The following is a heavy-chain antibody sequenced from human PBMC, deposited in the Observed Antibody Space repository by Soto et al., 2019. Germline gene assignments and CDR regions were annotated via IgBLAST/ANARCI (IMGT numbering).Heavy chain of an antibody. V-gene: IGHV3-7*01. CDR3: ARAGYGVGNFVPGEHDH. CDR1: GFIFGSYW. Sequence: EVQLVESGGGLVQPGGSLRLSCSASGFIFGSYWMSWVRQAPGKGLEWVANIKQGGSEKYYVESVKGRFTISRDNAKNSVYLQMNSLRVGDTAIYYCARAGYGVGNFVPGEHDHWGQGTRVTVSS. CDR2: IKQGGSEK. J-gene: IGHJ4*02. D-gene: IGHD4-17*01.